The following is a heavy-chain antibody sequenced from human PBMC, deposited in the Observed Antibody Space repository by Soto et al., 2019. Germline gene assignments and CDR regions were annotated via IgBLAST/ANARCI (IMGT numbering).Heavy chain of an antibody. J-gene: IGHJ3*02. Sequence: GGSLRLSCATSGFSFSTYAMTWVRQAPGKGLEWVSTFNGNGGGTYYADSVKGRFTISRDNSKNTLYLQMNSLTAGDTAFYYCAKATATSGGAFEIYGQGTMVTVSS. CDR2: FNGNGGGT. D-gene: IGHD1-1*01. V-gene: IGHV3-23*01. CDR3: AKATATSGGAFEI. CDR1: GFSFSTYA.